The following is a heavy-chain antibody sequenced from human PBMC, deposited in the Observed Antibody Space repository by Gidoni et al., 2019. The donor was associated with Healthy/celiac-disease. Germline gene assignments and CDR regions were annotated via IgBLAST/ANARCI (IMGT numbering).Heavy chain of an antibody. CDR2: IYYSGST. J-gene: IGHJ6*02. Sequence: QLQLQESGPGLVKPSETLSLTCTVSGGSISTSSYYWGWIRPPPGKGLEWIGSIYYSGSTYYNPSLKSRVTISVDTSKNQFSLKLSSVTAADTAVYYCATGLVRTATNIVLMAYGMDVWGQGTTVTVSS. V-gene: IGHV4-39*01. D-gene: IGHD2-8*01. CDR1: GGSISTSSYY. CDR3: ATGLVRTATNIVLMAYGMDV.